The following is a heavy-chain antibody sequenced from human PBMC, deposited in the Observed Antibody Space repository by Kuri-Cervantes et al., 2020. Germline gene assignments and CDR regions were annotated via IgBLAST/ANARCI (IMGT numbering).Heavy chain of an antibody. J-gene: IGHJ4*02. CDR3: ARSLYGDFVGYFDS. Sequence: SGPTLVKPTQTLTLTCTFTGFSLSTSGMCVNWIRQPPGKTLEWLALIDWAGNTYTSTSLKTRLTISKETSANQVVLTMTNMVPVDTATYYCARSLYGDFVGYFDSWGQGIVVTVSS. V-gene: IGHV2-70*12. CDR1: GFSLSTSGMC. D-gene: IGHD4-17*01. CDR2: IDWAGNT.